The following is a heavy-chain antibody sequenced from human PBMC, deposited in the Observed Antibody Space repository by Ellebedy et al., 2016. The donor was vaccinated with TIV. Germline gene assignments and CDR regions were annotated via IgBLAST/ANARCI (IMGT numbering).Heavy chain of an antibody. CDR3: AREGYYDSSGEFDY. J-gene: IGHJ4*02. Sequence: GESLKISCAASGFTFSSYAMSWVRQAPGKGLEWVSGINWNGGSTGYADSVKGRFTISRDNAKNSLYLQMNSLRAEDTALYHCAREGYYDSSGEFDYWGQGTLVTVSS. V-gene: IGHV3-20*01. CDR2: INWNGGST. D-gene: IGHD3-22*01. CDR1: GFTFSSYA.